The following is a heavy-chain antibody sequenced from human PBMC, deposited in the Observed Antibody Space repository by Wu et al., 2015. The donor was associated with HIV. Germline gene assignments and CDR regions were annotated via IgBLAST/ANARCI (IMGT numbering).Heavy chain of an antibody. CDR1: GYTLTDLS. CDR3: TTEGRTTTRTLNWFDP. V-gene: IGHV1-24*01. Sequence: QVQLLQSGAEVKKPGASVKVSCTVSGYTLTDLSMHWVRQAPGKGLEWMGGFDPEDGETVYAQKFQGRVTMTEDTSTETAYMELSSLTSEDTAIYYCTTEGRTTTRTLNWFDPWGRGNSGHRLL. D-gene: IGHD1-26*01. J-gene: IGHJ5*02. CDR2: FDPEDGET.